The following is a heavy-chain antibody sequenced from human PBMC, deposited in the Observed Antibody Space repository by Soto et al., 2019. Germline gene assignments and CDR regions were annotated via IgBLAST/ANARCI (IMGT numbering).Heavy chain of an antibody. CDR1: GFTFSSYW. J-gene: IGHJ5*02. Sequence: GGSLRLSCAASGFTFSSYWMHWVRQAPGKGLEWVAVIWYDGSNKYYADSVKGRFTISRDNSKNTLYLQMNSLRAEDTAVYYCARSYGSGSGGANWFDPWGQGTLVTVSS. V-gene: IGHV3-33*08. CDR2: IWYDGSNK. CDR3: ARSYGSGSGGANWFDP. D-gene: IGHD3-10*01.